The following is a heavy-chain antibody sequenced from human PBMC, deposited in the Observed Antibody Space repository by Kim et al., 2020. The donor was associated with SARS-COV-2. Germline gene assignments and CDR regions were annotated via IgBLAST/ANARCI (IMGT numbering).Heavy chain of an antibody. J-gene: IGHJ4*02. CDR2: IYSGGST. D-gene: IGHD2-15*01. V-gene: IGHV3-53*01. CDR3: ARDPGKFYCSGGSCPGGYFDY. Sequence: GGSLRLSCAASGFTVSSNYMSWVRQAPGKGLEWVSVIYSGGSTYYADSVKGRFTISRDNSKNTLYLQMNSLRAEDTAVYYCARDPGKFYCSGGSCPGGYFDYWGQGTLVTVSS. CDR1: GFTVSSNY.